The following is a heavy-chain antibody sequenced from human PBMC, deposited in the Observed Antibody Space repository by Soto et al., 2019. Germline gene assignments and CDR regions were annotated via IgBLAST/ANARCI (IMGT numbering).Heavy chain of an antibody. Sequence: ASVKVSCKASGYTFASYAISWMRQAPGQGLEWMGWISAYNGNTSYAQKLQGRVTMTTDTSTITAYMELRCLRSDDTAVYYCARDPPPPDYWGQGTLVTVSS. V-gene: IGHV1-18*01. J-gene: IGHJ4*02. CDR2: ISAYNGNT. CDR3: ARDPPPPDY. CDR1: GYTFASYA.